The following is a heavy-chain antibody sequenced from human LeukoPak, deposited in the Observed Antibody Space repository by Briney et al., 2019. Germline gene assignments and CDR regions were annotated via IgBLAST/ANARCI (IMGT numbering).Heavy chain of an antibody. V-gene: IGHV3-74*03. CDR2: ISSDGSST. CDR1: GFTLSNDW. CDR3: VVGGGIY. Sequence: GGSLRLSCAASGFTLSNDWTHWVRQAPGKGLVWVSRISSDGSSTLYADSVKGRFTISRDNAKNTLHLQMNSLRAGDTAVYYCVVGGGIYWGQGTLVTVS. D-gene: IGHD1-26*01. J-gene: IGHJ4*02.